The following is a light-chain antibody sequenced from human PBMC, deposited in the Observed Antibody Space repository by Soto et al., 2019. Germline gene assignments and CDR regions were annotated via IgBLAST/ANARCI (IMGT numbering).Light chain of an antibody. CDR2: DAF. J-gene: IGKJ1*01. CDR1: QGINNY. Sequence: DLQMTQAPSSLSASVGDRVTITCRASQGINNYLAWYQQKPGKVPKLLIYDAFTLQSGVPTRFSGSGSGTDFALSISSLQPEDVAAYYCQRGPTFSQVTKVEIK. V-gene: IGKV1-27*01. CDR3: QRGPT.